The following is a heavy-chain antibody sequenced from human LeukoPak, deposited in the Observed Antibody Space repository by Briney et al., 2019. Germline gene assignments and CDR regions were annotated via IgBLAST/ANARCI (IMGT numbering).Heavy chain of an antibody. Sequence: GGSLRLSCAASGFTFSSYAMSWVRQAPGKGLEWVSAISGSGGSTYYADSVKGRFTISRDNSKNTLYLQMNSLRAEDTAVYYCAKDLPHYGSGRNVFDYWGQGTLVTVSS. V-gene: IGHV3-23*01. D-gene: IGHD3-10*01. CDR3: AKDLPHYGSGRNVFDY. CDR1: GFTFSSYA. CDR2: ISGSGGST. J-gene: IGHJ4*02.